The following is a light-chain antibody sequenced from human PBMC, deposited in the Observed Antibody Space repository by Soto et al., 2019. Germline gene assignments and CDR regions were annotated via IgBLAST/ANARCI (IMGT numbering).Light chain of an antibody. J-gene: IGLJ1*01. CDR2: SNN. CDR1: SSNIGNNY. Sequence: QPVLTQPPSASGTPGQRVTISCSGNSSNIGNNYVYWYQQLSGTAPKLLIYSNNQRPSGVPDRFSGSKSGTSASLAISGLRSEDEADYYCAAWDDSLTGHYVFGTGTKVTVL. V-gene: IGLV1-47*01. CDR3: AAWDDSLTGHYV.